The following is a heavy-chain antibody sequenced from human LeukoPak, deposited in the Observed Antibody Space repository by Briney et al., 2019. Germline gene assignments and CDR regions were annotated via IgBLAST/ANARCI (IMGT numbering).Heavy chain of an antibody. CDR1: GGSISSYY. Sequence: QTSETLSLTCTVSGGSISSYYWSWIRQPPGKGLEWIGYIYYSGSTNYNPSLKSRVTISVDTSKNQFSLKLSSVTAADTAVYYCARLGFYDILTGYYPPGVWFDPWGQGTLVTVSS. V-gene: IGHV4-59*08. D-gene: IGHD3-9*01. J-gene: IGHJ5*01. CDR2: IYYSGST. CDR3: ARLGFYDILTGYYPPGVWFDP.